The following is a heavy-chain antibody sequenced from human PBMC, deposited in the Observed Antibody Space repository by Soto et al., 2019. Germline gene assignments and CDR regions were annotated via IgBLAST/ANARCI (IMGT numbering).Heavy chain of an antibody. Sequence: PGGSLRLSCAASRFTFRSYGMHCVRQAPGKGLEWVAVIWYDGSNKYYADSVKGRFTISRDNSKNTLYLQMNSLRAEDTAVYYCARERGRGYSYGNFDYWGQGT. J-gene: IGHJ4*02. CDR2: IWYDGSNK. CDR3: ARERGRGYSYGNFDY. CDR1: RFTFRSYG. D-gene: IGHD5-18*01. V-gene: IGHV3-33*01.